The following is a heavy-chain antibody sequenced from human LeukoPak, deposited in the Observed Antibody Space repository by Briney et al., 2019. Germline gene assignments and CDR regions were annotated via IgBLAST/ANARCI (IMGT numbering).Heavy chain of an antibody. CDR2: ITPSGGT. CDR3: ARDRYGDGFVHFDY. V-gene: IGHV1-2*02. D-gene: IGHD5-24*01. Sequence: GAPVKVSCKASGYTFTSYAMHWVRQAPGQGLEWMGWITPSGGTNYPQKFQGRVAITRDTSITTAYMDLSRLTSDDTAVYYCARDRYGDGFVHFDYWGQGALVTVSS. J-gene: IGHJ4*02. CDR1: GYTFTSYA.